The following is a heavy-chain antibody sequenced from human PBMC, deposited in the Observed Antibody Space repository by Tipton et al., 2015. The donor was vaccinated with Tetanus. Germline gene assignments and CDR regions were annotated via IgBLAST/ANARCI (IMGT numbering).Heavy chain of an antibody. CDR1: GGSIRDKKYY. J-gene: IGHJ5*02. CDR3: ARHLYGYWFDP. CDR2: IYFEGST. V-gene: IGHV4-39*02. D-gene: IGHD3-10*01. Sequence: TLSLTCTVFGGSIRDKKYYWGWIRQPPGRGLEWIASIYFEGSTYYSPSLKSRVIISVDTAQNRISLTLTSVTASDTAVYYCARHLYGYWFDPWGQGALVTVSS.